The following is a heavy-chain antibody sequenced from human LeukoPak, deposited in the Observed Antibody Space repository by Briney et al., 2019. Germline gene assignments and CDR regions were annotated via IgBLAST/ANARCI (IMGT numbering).Heavy chain of an antibody. Sequence: KTSETLSLTCTVSGDSSSSGDYFWNWLRQPPGKGLEWIGYIYYSGSTYYNPSLKSRVTISVDTSKNQFSLKLSSVTAADTAVYYCARGPLTYYFDYWGQGTLVTVSS. CDR3: ARGPLTYYFDY. J-gene: IGHJ4*02. CDR2: IYYSGST. CDR1: GDSSSSGDYF. V-gene: IGHV4-30-4*08.